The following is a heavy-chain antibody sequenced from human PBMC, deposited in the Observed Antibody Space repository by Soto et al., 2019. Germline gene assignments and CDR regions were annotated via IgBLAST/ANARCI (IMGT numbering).Heavy chain of an antibody. J-gene: IGHJ4*02. CDR3: ARPIAAAGTYFDY. V-gene: IGHV3-33*01. CDR1: GFTFSSYG. D-gene: IGHD6-13*01. CDR2: IWYDGGNK. Sequence: QVHLVESGGGVVQPGRSLRLSCAASGFTFSSYGMHWVRQAPGKGLEWVAVIWYDGGNKYYADSVKGRFTISRDNSKNTLYLQMNSLRAEDTAVYYCARPIAAAGTYFDYWGQGTLVTVSS.